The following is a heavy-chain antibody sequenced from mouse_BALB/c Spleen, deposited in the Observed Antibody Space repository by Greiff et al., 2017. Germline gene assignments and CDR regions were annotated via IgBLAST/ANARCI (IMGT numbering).Heavy chain of an antibody. D-gene: IGHD2-3*01. V-gene: IGHV1-7*01. J-gene: IGHJ3*01. CDR3: ARLVYDGYYSFAY. CDR2: INPSTGYT. CDR1: GYTFTSYW. Sequence: QVHVKQSGAELAKPGASVKMSCKASGYTFTSYWMHWVKQRPGQGLEWIGYINPSTGYTEYNQKFKDKATLTADKSSSTAYMQLSSLTSEDSAVYYCARLVYDGYYSFAYWGQGTLVTVSA.